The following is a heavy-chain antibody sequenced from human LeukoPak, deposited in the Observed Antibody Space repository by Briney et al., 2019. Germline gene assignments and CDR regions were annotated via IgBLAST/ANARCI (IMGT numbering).Heavy chain of an antibody. Sequence: ASVKVSCKASGYTFTSYGISWVRQAPGQGLEWMGWISAYNGNTNYAQKLQGRVTMTTDTSTSTAYMERRSLRSDDTAVYYCARDQVYFSGGSCYWVDYYYYYGMDVWGQGTTVTVSS. V-gene: IGHV1-18*01. CDR2: ISAYNGNT. D-gene: IGHD2-15*01. CDR1: GYTFTSYG. CDR3: ARDQVYFSGGSCYWVDYYYYYGMDV. J-gene: IGHJ6*02.